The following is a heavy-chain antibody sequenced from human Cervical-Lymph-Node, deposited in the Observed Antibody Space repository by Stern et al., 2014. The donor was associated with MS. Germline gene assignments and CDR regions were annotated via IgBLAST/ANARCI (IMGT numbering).Heavy chain of an antibody. J-gene: IGHJ4*02. CDR3: ARGRRVCSGVKCHSYYFDY. V-gene: IGHV3-23*04. Sequence: EVQLVQPGGGLVQPGGSLRLSCAASGFTFTTYAVSWVRQAPGKGLEWVSRISSGGDATDYADSVKGRFTISRDNSKSTVYVQMNSLRAEDTAVYYCARGRRVCSGVKCHSYYFDYWGQGVLVTVSA. CDR1: GFTFTTYA. D-gene: IGHD2-15*01. CDR2: ISSGGDAT.